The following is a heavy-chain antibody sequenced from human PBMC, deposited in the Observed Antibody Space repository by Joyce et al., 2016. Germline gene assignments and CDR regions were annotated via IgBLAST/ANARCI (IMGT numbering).Heavy chain of an antibody. CDR3: AKDRGRYGSGSYSLDY. D-gene: IGHD3-10*01. V-gene: IGHV3-30*18. CDR2: ISHDGSDK. CDR1: GFAFNSYG. Sequence: QVHLVESGGGVVQPGRSLTLSWKASGFAFNSYGRVWVRQAPGKGLEWVALISHDGSDKFYGDSVKGRITVARDNPENTLYLQMNTLRLDDTALYYCAKDRGRYGSGSYSLDYWGQGALVTVSS. J-gene: IGHJ4*02.